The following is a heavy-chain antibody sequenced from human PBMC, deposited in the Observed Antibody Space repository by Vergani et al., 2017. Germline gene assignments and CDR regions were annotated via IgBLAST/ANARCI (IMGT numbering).Heavy chain of an antibody. J-gene: IGHJ4*02. Sequence: QVKLVQSGAEVKKPGASVKVSCKASGYTFTNFGISWVRQAPGQGLELMGWISTFYGNTNYAQQLQGRVTMTTDASTTTAYMELRSLRSDDTAVYYCAKEWDLRPCDYWGQGTLVTVAS. CDR1: GYTFTNFG. D-gene: IGHD1-26*01. CDR3: AKEWDLRPCDY. CDR2: ISTFYGNT. V-gene: IGHV1-18*01.